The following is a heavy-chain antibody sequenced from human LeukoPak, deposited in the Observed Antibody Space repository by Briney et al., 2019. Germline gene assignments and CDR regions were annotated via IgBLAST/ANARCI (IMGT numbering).Heavy chain of an antibody. CDR2: IYPGDSDT. J-gene: IGHJ4*02. V-gene: IGHV5-51*01. Sequence: GESLKISCKGSGYSFTSYWIGWVRQMPGKGLEWMGIIYPGDSDTRYSPSFQGQVTISADKSISTAYLQWSSLKASDTAMYHCARTGNYYGSGSYYFDYWGQGTLVTVSS. D-gene: IGHD3-10*01. CDR1: GYSFTSYW. CDR3: ARTGNYYGSGSYYFDY.